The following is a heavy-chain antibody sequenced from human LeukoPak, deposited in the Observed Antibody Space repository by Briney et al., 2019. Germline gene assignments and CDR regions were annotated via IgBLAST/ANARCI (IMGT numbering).Heavy chain of an antibody. CDR1: GFTFSKHT. V-gene: IGHV3-21*01. D-gene: IGHD3-16*01. Sequence: GGSLRLSCAASGFTFSKHTMNWVRQAPGKGLEWVSSISSGNSYIYYADSVKGRFTISRDNAKNALYLQMNSLRAEDTAVYYCAREIRSKYYFDYWGQGTLVTVSS. CDR2: ISSGNSYI. J-gene: IGHJ4*02. CDR3: AREIRSKYYFDY.